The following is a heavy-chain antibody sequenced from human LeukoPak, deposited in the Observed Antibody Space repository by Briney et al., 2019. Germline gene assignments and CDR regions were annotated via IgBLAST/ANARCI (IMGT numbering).Heavy chain of an antibody. V-gene: IGHV4-39*07. CDR2: IYYSGST. D-gene: IGHD6-13*01. CDR3: ARAQLDLRYSSSWSSVWYFDL. Sequence: SETLSLTCTVSGDSISSSSSYWGWIRQPPGKGLEWIGSIYYSGSTSYNPSLKSRVTISLDTSKNQFSLKLSSATAADTAVYYCARAQLDLRYSSSWSSVWYFDLWGRGTLVTVSS. J-gene: IGHJ2*01. CDR1: GDSISSSSSY.